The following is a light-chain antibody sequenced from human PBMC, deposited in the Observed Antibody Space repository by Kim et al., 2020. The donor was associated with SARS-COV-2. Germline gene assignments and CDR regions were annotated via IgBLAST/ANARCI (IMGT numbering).Light chain of an antibody. CDR3: QAWDSNNVV. Sequence: SYELTQPPSVSVSPGQTASITCSGDKLGDKYACWYQQKPGQSPVLVIYQDSKRPSGIPERFSGSNSGNTATLTISGTQAMDEADYYCQAWDSNNVVFGGG. CDR2: QDS. J-gene: IGLJ2*01. V-gene: IGLV3-1*01. CDR1: KLGDKY.